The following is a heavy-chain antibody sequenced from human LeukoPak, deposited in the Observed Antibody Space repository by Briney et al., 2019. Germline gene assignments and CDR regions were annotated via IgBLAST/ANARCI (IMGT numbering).Heavy chain of an antibody. CDR3: ARHRYSSSWTHPYYFDY. CDR1: GGSISGSSYY. J-gene: IGHJ4*02. D-gene: IGHD6-13*01. CDR2: IYYSGST. V-gene: IGHV4-39*01. Sequence: SETLSLTCTVSGGSISGSSYYWAWIRQPPGKGLEWIGSIYYSGSTYYNPSLKSRVTISVDTSKNQFSLKLSSVTAADTAVYHCARHRYSSSWTHPYYFDYWGQGTLVTVSS.